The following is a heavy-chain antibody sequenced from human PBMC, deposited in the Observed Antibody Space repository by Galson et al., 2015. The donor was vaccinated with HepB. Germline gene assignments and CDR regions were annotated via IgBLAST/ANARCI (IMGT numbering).Heavy chain of an antibody. CDR1: GGSISSSSYY. Sequence: SETLSLTCTVSGGSISSSSYYWGWIRQPPGKGLEWIGSIYYSGSTYYNPSLKSRVTISVDTSKNQFSLKLSSVTAADTAVYYCARVDTPQGQPVGYWGQGTLVTVSS. CDR3: ARVDTPQGQPVGY. CDR2: IYYSGST. J-gene: IGHJ4*02. D-gene: IGHD6-6*01. V-gene: IGHV4-39*07.